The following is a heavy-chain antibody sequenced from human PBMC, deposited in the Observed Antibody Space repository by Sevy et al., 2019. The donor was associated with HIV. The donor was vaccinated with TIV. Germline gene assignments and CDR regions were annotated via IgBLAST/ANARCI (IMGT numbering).Heavy chain of an antibody. D-gene: IGHD2-21*02. CDR1: GFMFSNYD. V-gene: IGHV3-30*03. J-gene: IGHJ4*02. Sequence: GGSLRLTCTASGFMFSNYDMHWVRQAPGKGLEWVAVITHDERYKNYAESVKVRFTISRDNFKNTVFLQMNSLRPEDTAVYFCARLVSCGGACYYLDSWGQGALVTVSS. CDR3: ARLVSCGGACYYLDS. CDR2: ITHDERYK.